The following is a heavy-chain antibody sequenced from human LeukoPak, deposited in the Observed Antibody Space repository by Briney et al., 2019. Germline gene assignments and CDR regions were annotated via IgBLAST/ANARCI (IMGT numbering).Heavy chain of an antibody. V-gene: IGHV3-53*01. CDR1: GFTVSSNY. D-gene: IGHD6-13*01. CDR3: AGSIAAADDY. CDR2: IYSGGST. Sequence: GGSLRLSCAASGFTVSSNYMNWVRQPPGKGLEWASVIYSGGSTYYADSVKGRFTISRENSKNTLYLQMNSLRAEDTAVYYCAGSIAAADDYWGQGTLVIVSS. J-gene: IGHJ4*02.